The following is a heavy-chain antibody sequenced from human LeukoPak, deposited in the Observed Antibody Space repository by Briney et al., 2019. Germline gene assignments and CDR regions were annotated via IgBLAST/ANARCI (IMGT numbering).Heavy chain of an antibody. J-gene: IGHJ4*02. CDR2: IIPIFGTA. Sequence: ASVKVSCKASGGTFSSNAISWVRQAPGQGLEWMGGIIPIFGTANYAQKFQGRVTITADESTSTAYMELSSLRSEDTAVYYCARDSMGIAVAGYFDYWGQGTLVTVSS. CDR1: GGTFSSNA. D-gene: IGHD6-19*01. CDR3: ARDSMGIAVAGYFDY. V-gene: IGHV1-69*13.